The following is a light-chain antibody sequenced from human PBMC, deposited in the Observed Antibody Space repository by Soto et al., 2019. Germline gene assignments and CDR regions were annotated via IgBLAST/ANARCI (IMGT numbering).Light chain of an antibody. CDR1: QSINRW. Sequence: DIQMTQSPSTPSASVGDRVTITCRASQSINRWLAWYQQKPGKAPKLLIYKASSLESGVPSRFSGGGIGTEFSLSISSLQPDDFATYYCLQHHSYPWTFGQGTKVDIK. CDR2: KAS. CDR3: LQHHSYPWT. J-gene: IGKJ1*01. V-gene: IGKV1-5*03.